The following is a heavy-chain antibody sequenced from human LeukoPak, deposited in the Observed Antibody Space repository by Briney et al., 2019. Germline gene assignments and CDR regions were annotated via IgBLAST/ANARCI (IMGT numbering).Heavy chain of an antibody. CDR3: ARESSTGDFDY. D-gene: IGHD4-17*01. Sequence: TGGSLTLSCAASGFTFSSYSMNWVRQAPGKGLEWVSYISSSSSTIYYADSVKGRITISRDNAKNSLYLQMNSLRAEDTAVYYCARESSTGDFDYWGQGTLVTVCS. CDR2: ISSSSSTI. V-gene: IGHV3-48*01. J-gene: IGHJ4*02. CDR1: GFTFSSYS.